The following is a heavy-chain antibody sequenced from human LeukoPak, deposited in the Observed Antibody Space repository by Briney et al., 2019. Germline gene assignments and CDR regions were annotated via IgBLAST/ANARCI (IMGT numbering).Heavy chain of an antibody. CDR3: ARERYSVNDYDAFDI. V-gene: IGHV3-64*02. J-gene: IGHJ3*02. Sequence: PGGSLRLSCAASGFTFSSHAMHWVRQAPGKGLEYVSAINANGRSTCYADSVKGRFTISRDNSKTTLYLQMGSLRTEDMAVYYCARERYSVNDYDAFDIWGQGTMVTVSS. CDR2: INANGRST. CDR1: GFTFSSHA. D-gene: IGHD5/OR15-5a*01.